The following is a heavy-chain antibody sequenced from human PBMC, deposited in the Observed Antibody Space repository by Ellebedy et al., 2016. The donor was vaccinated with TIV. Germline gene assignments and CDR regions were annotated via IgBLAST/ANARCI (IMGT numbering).Heavy chain of an antibody. CDR2: IYYSGST. D-gene: IGHD2-15*01. Sequence: SETLSLTXTVSGGSISSYSWSWIRQPPGKGLEWIGYIYYSGSTNFNPSLESRVTMSVDTSKNQFSLSLSSVTAADTAVYYCAKSTKYCNTGSCYWYFNLWGRGTLVTVSS. CDR3: AKSTKYCNTGSCYWYFNL. CDR1: GGSISSYS. V-gene: IGHV4-59*13. J-gene: IGHJ2*01.